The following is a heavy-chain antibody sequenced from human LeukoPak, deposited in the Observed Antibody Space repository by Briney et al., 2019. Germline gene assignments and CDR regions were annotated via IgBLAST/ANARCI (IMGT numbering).Heavy chain of an antibody. J-gene: IGHJ3*02. D-gene: IGHD3-22*01. CDR3: ARLSGDYYDSSGFVLSYAFDI. Sequence: PSETLSLTCAVYGGSFSGYYWSWIRQPPGKGLEWIGEINHSGSTNYNPSLKSRVTISVDTSKNQFSLKLSSVTAADTAVYYCARLSGDYYDSSGFVLSYAFDIWGQGTMVTVSS. CDR1: GGSFSGYY. CDR2: INHSGST. V-gene: IGHV4-34*01.